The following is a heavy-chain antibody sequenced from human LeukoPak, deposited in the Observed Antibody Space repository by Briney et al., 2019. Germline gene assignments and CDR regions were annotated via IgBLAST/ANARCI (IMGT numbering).Heavy chain of an antibody. Sequence: GGSLRLSCAASAFTFSGSAMHWVRQASGKGLEWIGRIRSKADSYATVYAASVKGRFTISRDDSKNTAYLQMNSLKTEDTAVYYCTRPSHSYGTDAFDIWGQGTMVTVSS. V-gene: IGHV3-73*01. J-gene: IGHJ3*02. CDR1: AFTFSGSA. CDR2: IRSKADSYAT. CDR3: TRPSHSYGTDAFDI. D-gene: IGHD1-14*01.